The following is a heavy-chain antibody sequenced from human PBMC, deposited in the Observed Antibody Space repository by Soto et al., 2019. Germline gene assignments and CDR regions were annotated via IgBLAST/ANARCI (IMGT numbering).Heavy chain of an antibody. V-gene: IGHV4-31*03. CDR2: IYHSGGT. CDR3: ARGNKGVDL. J-gene: IGHJ3*01. CDR1: GDSLTVGGHY. Sequence: QVQLRESGPGLVKPSETLSLTCFVSGDSLTVGGHYWTWIRQHPGKGLDWIGPIYHSGGTYYNPPLRIRVTISVDTSENRFSLRLTSVAAGDTAVYYGARGNKGVDLWGQGKRVT. D-gene: IGHD3-16*01.